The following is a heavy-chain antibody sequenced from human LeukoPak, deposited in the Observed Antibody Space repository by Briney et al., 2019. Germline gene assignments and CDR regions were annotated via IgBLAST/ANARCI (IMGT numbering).Heavy chain of an antibody. CDR3: AKDRLSYYYYYYMDV. J-gene: IGHJ6*03. D-gene: IGHD2/OR15-2a*01. Sequence: GGSLRLSCAASGFTFRTYGIHWVRQAPGKGLECVAVISSDGRYKYYAGFVKGRFTISRDNSKNTLYLQMNSLRAEDTAVYYCAKDRLSYYYYYYMDVWGKGTTVTVSS. CDR2: ISSDGRYK. V-gene: IGHV3-30*18. CDR1: GFTFRTYG.